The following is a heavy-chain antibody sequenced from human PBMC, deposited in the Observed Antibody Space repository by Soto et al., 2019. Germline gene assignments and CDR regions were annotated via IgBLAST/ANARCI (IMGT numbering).Heavy chain of an antibody. J-gene: IGHJ4*02. V-gene: IGHV4-31*03. CDR1: GVTVSSDAYY. Sequence: NPSETLSLTCTVSGVTVSSDAYYWSWIRQPPGKGLEWIGNIYHTGSTYYSPSLKSRVDISLDKSKNQFSLWLSSVTAADTAVYYCARYRFSGSRWSKFDYWGQGTLVPSPQ. D-gene: IGHD6-13*01. CDR2: IYHTGST. CDR3: ARYRFSGSRWSKFDY.